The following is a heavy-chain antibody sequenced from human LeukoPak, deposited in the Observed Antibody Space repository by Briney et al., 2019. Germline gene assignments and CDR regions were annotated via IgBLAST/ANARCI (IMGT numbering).Heavy chain of an antibody. Sequence: GGSLRLSCAASGFTFSSYAMSWVRQAPGKGLEWVSAISGSGGSTYYADSVEGRFTISRDNSKNTLYLQMNSLRAEDTAVYYCAKEVLRYFDWLLNDAFDIWGQGTMVTVSS. J-gene: IGHJ3*02. CDR3: AKEVLRYFDWLLNDAFDI. CDR1: GFTFSSYA. CDR2: ISGSGGST. D-gene: IGHD3-9*01. V-gene: IGHV3-23*01.